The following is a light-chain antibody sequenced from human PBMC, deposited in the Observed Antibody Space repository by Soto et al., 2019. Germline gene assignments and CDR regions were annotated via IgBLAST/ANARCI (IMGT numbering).Light chain of an antibody. CDR2: DES. Sequence: EIVMTQSPATLSVSPGERAILSCGASQSVTSSLAWYQQKPGQAPRLLIYDESTRATGIPARFSGSGSGTAFTLTISSLQSEDFAVYYCQQYNKWPYTFGQGTKLEIK. J-gene: IGKJ2*01. V-gene: IGKV3-15*01. CDR1: QSVTSS. CDR3: QQYNKWPYT.